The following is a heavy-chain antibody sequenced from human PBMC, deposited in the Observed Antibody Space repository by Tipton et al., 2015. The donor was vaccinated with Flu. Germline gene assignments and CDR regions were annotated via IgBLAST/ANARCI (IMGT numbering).Heavy chain of an antibody. CDR1: GYTFTGYY. CDR2: INPNSGGT. V-gene: IGHV1-2*02. CDR3: ARERLRQYYDISPFAFDI. J-gene: IGHJ3*02. D-gene: IGHD3-22*01. Sequence: QVQLVQSGAEVKKPGASVKVSCKASGYTFTGYYMHWVRQAPGQGLEWMGWINPNSGGTNYAQKFQGRVTMTRDTSISTAYMELSRLRSDDTAVYYCARERLRQYYDISPFAFDICGQGTMVTVSS.